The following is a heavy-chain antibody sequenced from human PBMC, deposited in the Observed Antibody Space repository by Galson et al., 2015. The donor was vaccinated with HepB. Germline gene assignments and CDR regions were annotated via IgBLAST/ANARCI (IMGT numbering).Heavy chain of an antibody. J-gene: IGHJ5*02. CDR1: GYSFTSYW. CDR2: IYPGDSDT. Sequence: QSGAEVKKPGESLKISCKGSGYSFTSYWIGWVRQMPGKGLEWMGIIYPGDSDTRYSPSFQGQVTISADKSLRNRVSISIDTSKTHFSLKLTSVTAADTAVYYCAKRGVEQVNSSPYNWFDPWGQGTLVTVSS. D-gene: IGHD2-21*02. V-gene: IGHV5-51*01. CDR3: SVTAADTAVYYCAKRGVEQVNSSPYNWFDP.